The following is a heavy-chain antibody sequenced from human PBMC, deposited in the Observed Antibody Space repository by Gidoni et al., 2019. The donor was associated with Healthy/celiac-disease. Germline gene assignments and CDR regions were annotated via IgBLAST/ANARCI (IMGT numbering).Heavy chain of an antibody. D-gene: IGHD5-18*01. Sequence: QVQLQESGPGLVKPSETLSLTCTVSGGSISSYYWSWIRQPPGKGLEWIGYIYYSGRTNYNPSLKSRVTISVDTSKNQFSLKLSSVTAADTAVYYCARRTAMAPNYFDYWGQGTLVTVSS. CDR1: GGSISSYY. CDR2: IYYSGRT. J-gene: IGHJ4*02. V-gene: IGHV4-59*08. CDR3: ARRTAMAPNYFDY.